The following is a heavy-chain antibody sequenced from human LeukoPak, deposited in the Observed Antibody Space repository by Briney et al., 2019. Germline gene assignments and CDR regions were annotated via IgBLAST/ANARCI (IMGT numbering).Heavy chain of an antibody. Sequence: ASVKVSCKASRYTFTSYAMDWVRQAPGQGLEWMGWSNTNTGNPTYAQGFTGRFVFSLDTSVSTAYPQISSLKAEDTAVYYCARNGISQYYYYYYYMDVWGKGTTVTVSS. D-gene: IGHD2/OR15-2a*01. CDR2: SNTNTGNP. V-gene: IGHV7-4-1*02. J-gene: IGHJ6*03. CDR1: RYTFTSYA. CDR3: ARNGISQYYYYYYYMDV.